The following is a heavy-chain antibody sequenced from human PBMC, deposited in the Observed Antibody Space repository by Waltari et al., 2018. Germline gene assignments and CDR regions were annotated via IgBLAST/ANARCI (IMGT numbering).Heavy chain of an antibody. V-gene: IGHV4-59*11. CDR1: HGSLNNHY. J-gene: IGHJ5*01. D-gene: IGHD2-2*01. Sequence: QVHLQESGPGLVKPSETLSHSCTVSHGSLNNHYWSWIRQPPGKKMEWIGWINQITGDTNYNPSLESRVIISSDISKNQFSLKLTSVTAADTAIYYCAREGSLYSSTGGWIGPWGQGMLVTVSS. CDR2: INQITGDT. CDR3: AREGSLYSSTGGWIGP.